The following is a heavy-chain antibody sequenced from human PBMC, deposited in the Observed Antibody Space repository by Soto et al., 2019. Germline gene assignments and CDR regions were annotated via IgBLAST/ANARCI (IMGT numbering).Heavy chain of an antibody. CDR2: ISYDGSNK. CDR3: SRKRLQVESLGIAVAGTLDY. J-gene: IGHJ4*02. Sequence: GGSLRLSCAASGFTFSSYAMHWVRQAPGKGLEWVAVISYDGSNKYYADSVKGRFPISRDNSKNTLYLQMKSLRAEDTAVYYWSRKRLQVESLGIAVAGTLDYWGQGTLVTVSS. D-gene: IGHD6-19*01. CDR1: GFTFSSYA. V-gene: IGHV3-30-3*01.